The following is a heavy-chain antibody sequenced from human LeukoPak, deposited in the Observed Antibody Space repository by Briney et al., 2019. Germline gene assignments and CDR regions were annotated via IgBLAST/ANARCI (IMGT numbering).Heavy chain of an antibody. D-gene: IGHD1-14*01. CDR1: GYPFTDYG. V-gene: IGHV1-18*01. CDR2: ISAYNGNT. CDR3: AREWRPPHNWFDP. Sequence: ASVKVSCKASGYPFTDYGIGWVRQAPGQGPEWMGWISAYNGNTNYAQKIQGRVTMTTDPSTSTVYMELKSLRSDDTAVYYCAREWRPPHNWFDPWGQGTLVTVSS. J-gene: IGHJ5*02.